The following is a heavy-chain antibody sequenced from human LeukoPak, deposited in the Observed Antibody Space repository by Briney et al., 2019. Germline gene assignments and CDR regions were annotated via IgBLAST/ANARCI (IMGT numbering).Heavy chain of an antibody. J-gene: IGHJ6*02. CDR2: IKQDGSEK. V-gene: IGHV3-7*01. CDR1: GFSFSNYW. D-gene: IGHD1-7*01. CDR3: ARHMKLELPASSGYCYGMDV. Sequence: GGSLRLSCAASGFSFSNYWMTWVRQAPGKGLEWVANIKQDGSEKYYVDSVKARFTIPRDNAKNSMYLQMNSLRAEDTAVYYCARHMKLELPASSGYCYGMDVWGRGTTVTVSS.